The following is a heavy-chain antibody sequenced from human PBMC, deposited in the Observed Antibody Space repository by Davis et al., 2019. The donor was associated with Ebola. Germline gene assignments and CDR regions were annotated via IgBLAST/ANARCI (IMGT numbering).Heavy chain of an antibody. CDR3: ARGGVFGVVIYYFDY. CDR1: GYTFTSYY. CDR2: INPSGGST. J-gene: IGHJ4*02. Sequence: ASVKVSCKASGYTFTSYYMHWVRQAPGQGLEWMGIINPSGGSTSYAQKFQGRVTMTRDTSTSTVYMELSSLRSEDTAMYYCARGGVFGVVIYYFDYWGQGTLVTVSS. D-gene: IGHD3-3*01. V-gene: IGHV1-46*01.